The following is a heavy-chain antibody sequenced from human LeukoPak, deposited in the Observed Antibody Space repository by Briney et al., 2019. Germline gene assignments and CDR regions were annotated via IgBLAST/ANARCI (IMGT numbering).Heavy chain of an antibody. J-gene: IGHJ6*03. D-gene: IGHD3-3*01. Sequence: EASVKVSCKASGYTFTSYDINWVRQATGQGREWMGWMNPNSGNTGYAQKFQGRVTITRNTSISTAYMELSSLRSEDTAVYYCARVLPDFSSRHHYMDVWGKGTTLSVSS. CDR2: MNPNSGNT. CDR3: ARVLPDFSSRHHYMDV. CDR1: GYTFTSYD. V-gene: IGHV1-8*03.